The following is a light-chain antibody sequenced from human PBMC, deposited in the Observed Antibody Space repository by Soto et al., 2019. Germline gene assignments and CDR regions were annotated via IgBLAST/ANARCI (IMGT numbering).Light chain of an antibody. V-gene: IGKV3-20*01. J-gene: IGKJ1*01. CDR3: QHYGSSRT. CDR1: QSVSSSY. Sequence: EIVLTQSPGTLSLSPGERATLSCRASQSVSSSYLAWYQQKPGQAPRVLIYGVSSRATGIPDRFSGSGSGTDFTLTISRLEPEDFAVYYCQHYGSSRTFGQGTKVEIK. CDR2: GVS.